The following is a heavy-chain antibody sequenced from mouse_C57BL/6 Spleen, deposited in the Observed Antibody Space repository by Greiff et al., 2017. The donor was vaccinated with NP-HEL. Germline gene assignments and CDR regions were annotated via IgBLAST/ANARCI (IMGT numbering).Heavy chain of an antibody. CDR3: ARKRDDSSWFAY. CDR1: GYTFTSYW. J-gene: IGHJ3*01. Sequence: VQLQQSGAELVMPGASVKLSCKASGYTFTSYWMHWVKQRPGQGLEWIGEIDPSDSYTNYNQKFKGKSTLTVDKSSSTAYMQLSSLTSEDSAVYYCARKRDDSSWFAYWGQGTLVTVSA. V-gene: IGHV1-69*01. CDR2: IDPSDSYT. D-gene: IGHD2-4*01.